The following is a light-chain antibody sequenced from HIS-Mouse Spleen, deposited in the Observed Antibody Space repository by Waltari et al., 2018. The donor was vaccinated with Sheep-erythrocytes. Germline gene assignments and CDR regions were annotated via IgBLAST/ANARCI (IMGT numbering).Light chain of an antibody. CDR3: QSADSSGTYRV. CDR1: AFPKQY. Sequence: SYELTQPPSVSVSPGQTARITCSGDAFPKQYASWYQRKPGQAPVLVIYKDSERPSGIPERFSGSSSGTTVTLTISGVQAEDEADYYCQSADSSGTYRVFGGGTKLTVL. V-gene: IGLV3-25*03. J-gene: IGLJ2*01. CDR2: KDS.